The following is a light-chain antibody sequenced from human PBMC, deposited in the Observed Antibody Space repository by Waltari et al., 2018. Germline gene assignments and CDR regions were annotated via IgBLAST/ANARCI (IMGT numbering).Light chain of an antibody. CDR1: NSAVGTYNL. CDR2: EGH. Sequence: QSALIQPASVSGSPGQSITMSCTETNSAVGTYNLVSWYQQHPGKAPKLMIYEGHKRPSGVSYRFSGSKSGNTASLTISGLQAEDEADYYCSSYAGSSSPRVFGGGTKLTVL. V-gene: IGLV2-23*01. J-gene: IGLJ3*02. CDR3: SSYAGSSSPRV.